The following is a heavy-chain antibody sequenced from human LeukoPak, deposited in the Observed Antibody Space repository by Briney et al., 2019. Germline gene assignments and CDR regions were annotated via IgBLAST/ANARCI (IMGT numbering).Heavy chain of an antibody. Sequence: GGSLRLSCAASGFTFDDYAMHWVRQAPGKGLEWVSGISWNSGSIGYADSVKGRFTISRDNAKNSLYLQMNSLRAEDTAVYYCARYTMYQLHVEYAFDIWGQGTMVTVSS. V-gene: IGHV3-9*01. CDR3: ARYTMYQLHVEYAFDI. J-gene: IGHJ3*02. CDR1: GFTFDDYA. CDR2: ISWNSGSI. D-gene: IGHD2-2*01.